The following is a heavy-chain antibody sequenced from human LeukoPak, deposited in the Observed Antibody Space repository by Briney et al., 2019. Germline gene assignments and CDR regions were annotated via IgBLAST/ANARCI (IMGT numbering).Heavy chain of an antibody. J-gene: IGHJ5*02. CDR3: ARGRVKNNNWFDP. CDR1: GYTFTGYY. Sequence: GASVKVSCKASGYTFTGYYMHWVRQAPGQGLEWMGWINPNSGRTNYAQKFQGRVTMTRDTSISTAYMELSRLRSDDTAVYYCARGRVKNNNWFDPWGQGTLVTVSS. V-gene: IGHV1-2*02. CDR2: INPNSGRT.